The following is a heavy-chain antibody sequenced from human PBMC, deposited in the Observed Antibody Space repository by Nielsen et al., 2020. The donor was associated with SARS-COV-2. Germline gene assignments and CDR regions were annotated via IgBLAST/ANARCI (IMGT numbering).Heavy chain of an antibody. J-gene: IGHJ6*02. CDR3: ARERVGGITIFGVVTRYGMDV. D-gene: IGHD3-3*01. V-gene: IGHV4-39*02. CDR2: IYYSGST. Sequence: SETLSLTCTVSGGSISSGGYYWGWIRQPPGKGLEWIGSIYYSGSTYYNPSLKSRVTISVDTSKNQFSLKLSSVTAADTALYYCARERVGGITIFGVVTRYGMDVWGQGTTVTVSS. CDR1: GGSISSGGYY.